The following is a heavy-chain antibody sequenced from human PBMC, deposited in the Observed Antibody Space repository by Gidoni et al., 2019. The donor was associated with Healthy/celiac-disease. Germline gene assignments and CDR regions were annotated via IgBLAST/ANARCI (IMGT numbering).Heavy chain of an antibody. CDR3: ARNDSSGYYLWP. V-gene: IGHV4-59*01. D-gene: IGHD3-22*01. Sequence: VQLQESGPGLVKPSETLSLTCTVSVGSISSYYWSWIRQPPGKGLEWIGYIYYSGSTNYNPSLKSRVTISVDTSKNQFSLKLSSVTAADTAVYYWARNDSSGYYLWPWGQGTLVTVSS. J-gene: IGHJ5*02. CDR2: IYYSGST. CDR1: VGSISSYY.